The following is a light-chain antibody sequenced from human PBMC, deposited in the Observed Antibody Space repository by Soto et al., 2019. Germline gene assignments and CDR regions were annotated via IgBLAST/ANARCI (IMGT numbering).Light chain of an antibody. V-gene: IGLV4-69*01. CDR3: QTWGTRILV. J-gene: IGLJ2*01. CDR1: SRHSSYA. Sequence: QSVLTQSPSASASLGASVKLTCTLSSRHSSYAIAWHQQQPEKGPRYLMKLNSDGRHTKGDGIPDRFSGSSSGTERYLTISSLQSEDEADYYCQTWGTRILVFGGGTKLTVL. CDR2: LNSDGRH.